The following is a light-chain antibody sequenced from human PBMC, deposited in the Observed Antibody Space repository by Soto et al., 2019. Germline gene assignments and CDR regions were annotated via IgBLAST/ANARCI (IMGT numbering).Light chain of an antibody. J-gene: IGKJ1*01. Sequence: DIQMTQSPSTLSASVGDRVTITCRASQSISSWLAWYQQKPGKAPKLLIYKASSLESGVPSRFSGSGSGTEFTLTISSLQPDDFATYYCQQYNSYRGTFGQGTKV. CDR2: KAS. CDR1: QSISSW. CDR3: QQYNSYRGT. V-gene: IGKV1-5*03.